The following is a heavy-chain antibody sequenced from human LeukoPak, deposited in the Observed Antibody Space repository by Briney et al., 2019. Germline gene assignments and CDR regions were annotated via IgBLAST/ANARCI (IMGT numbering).Heavy chain of an antibody. J-gene: IGHJ4*02. CDR1: GGSISMSSYY. CDR3: ASRYGSGRRFDY. D-gene: IGHD3-10*01. CDR2: IYYSGST. V-gene: IGHV4-39*01. Sequence: SQSLSLTCTVSGGSISMSSYYWGWLRQPPGKGREWIGRIYYSGSTYYNPSLNSRVTISADTSKTQFSLKLSSVTAAETAVYYCASRYGSGRRFDYWGQGTLVTVSS.